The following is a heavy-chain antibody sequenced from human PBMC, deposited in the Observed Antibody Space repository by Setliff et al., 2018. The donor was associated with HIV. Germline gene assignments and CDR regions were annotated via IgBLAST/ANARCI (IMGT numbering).Heavy chain of an antibody. Sequence: ASVKVSCKASGYTFTSYYIYWVRQAPGQGLQWMGIINPGDGSTIYAQKFQGRVTMTMDTSTSTAYMELRSLKSDDTAVYYCARGKTWLRFLDYWGQGTLVTVSS. CDR1: GYTFTSYY. V-gene: IGHV1-46*01. D-gene: IGHD5-12*01. CDR3: ARGKTWLRFLDY. CDR2: INPGDGST. J-gene: IGHJ4*02.